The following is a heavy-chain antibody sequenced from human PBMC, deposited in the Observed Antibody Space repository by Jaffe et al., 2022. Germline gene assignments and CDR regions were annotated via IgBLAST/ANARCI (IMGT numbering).Heavy chain of an antibody. CDR1: GFTFSSYE. J-gene: IGHJ4*02. CDR2: ISSSGSTI. V-gene: IGHV3-48*03. Sequence: EVQLVESGGGLVQPGGSLRLSCAASGFTFSSYEMNWVRQAPGKGLEWVSYISSSGSTIYYADSVKGRFTISRDNAKNSLYLQMNSLRAEDTAVYYCASRHYDSSGPPFDYWGQGTLVTVSS. D-gene: IGHD3-22*01. CDR3: ASRHYDSSGPPFDY.